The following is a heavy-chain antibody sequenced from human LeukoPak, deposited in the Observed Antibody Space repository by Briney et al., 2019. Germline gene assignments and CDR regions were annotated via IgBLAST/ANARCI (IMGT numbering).Heavy chain of an antibody. Sequence: PGGSLRLSCAASGFTFSSYGMHWVRQAPGKGLEWVAVISYDGSNKYYADSVKGRFTISRDSSKNTLYLQMNSLRAEDTAVYYCARGGSGSYYGVYFDYWGQGTLVTVSS. CDR3: ARGGSGSYYGVYFDY. CDR2: ISYDGSNK. CDR1: GFTFSSYG. D-gene: IGHD3-10*01. J-gene: IGHJ4*02. V-gene: IGHV3-30*03.